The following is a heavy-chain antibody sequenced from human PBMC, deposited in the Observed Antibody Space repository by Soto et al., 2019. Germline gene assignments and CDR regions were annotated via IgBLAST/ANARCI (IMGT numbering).Heavy chain of an antibody. Sequence: QVQLVESGGGVLQPGRSLRLSCAASGFTFSSYAMHWVRQAPGKGLEWVAVISYDGSKKYYADSVKGRFTISRDNSKNALYLQMNGLRAEDTAVYYCARETYSSGWTTTFDYWGQGTLVTVS. V-gene: IGHV3-30-3*01. D-gene: IGHD6-19*01. CDR2: ISYDGSKK. CDR1: GFTFSSYA. CDR3: ARETYSSGWTTTFDY. J-gene: IGHJ4*02.